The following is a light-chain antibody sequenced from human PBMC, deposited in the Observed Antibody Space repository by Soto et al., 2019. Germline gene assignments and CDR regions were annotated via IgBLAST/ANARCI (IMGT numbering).Light chain of an antibody. J-gene: IGKJ4*01. CDR1: QSISSY. CDR3: QQYYSTPLT. CDR2: AAS. V-gene: IGKV1-39*01. Sequence: IEVTQSPSSLAASVGDRVTITCRASQSISSYLNWYQQKPGKAPKLLIYAASSLQSGVPSRFSGSGSGTDFTLTISSLQAEDVAVYYCQQYYSTPLTFGGGTKVDIK.